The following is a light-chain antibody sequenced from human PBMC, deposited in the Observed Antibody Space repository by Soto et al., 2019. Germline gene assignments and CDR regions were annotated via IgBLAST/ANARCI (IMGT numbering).Light chain of an antibody. V-gene: IGLV4-69*01. J-gene: IGLJ1*01. Sequence: QPVLTQSPSASASLGASVKLTCTLSSGHSNYAIAWHQQQPEKGPRYLMKVNSDGSHRKGDGIPDRFSGSSSGAQRYLTISSLQSEDAADYYGQTWGTGIRVFGTGTKLTVL. CDR2: VNSDGSH. CDR1: SGHSNYA. CDR3: QTWGTGIRV.